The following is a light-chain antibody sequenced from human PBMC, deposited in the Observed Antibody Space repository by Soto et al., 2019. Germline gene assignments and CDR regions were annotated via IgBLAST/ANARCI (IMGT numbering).Light chain of an antibody. CDR2: KVS. Sequence: DVVMTQSPLSLPVTLGQPASISCRSSQSLVYSEGNTYLNWFHQRPGQSPRRLIYKVSNRDSGVPDRFSGSGSGTDFTLKISRVEAEDVGVYYCMQGTHWPRTFAQGTKVEIK. V-gene: IGKV2-30*01. CDR3: MQGTHWPRT. CDR1: QSLVYSEGNTY. J-gene: IGKJ1*01.